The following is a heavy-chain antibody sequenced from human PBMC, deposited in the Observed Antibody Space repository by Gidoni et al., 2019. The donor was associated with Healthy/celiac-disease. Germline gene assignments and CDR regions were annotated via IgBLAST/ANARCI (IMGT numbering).Heavy chain of an antibody. CDR1: GYTFTSYG. V-gene: IGHV1-18*01. D-gene: IGHD1-26*01. CDR3: ARDLPKFHIVGATGALLNY. Sequence: QVQLVQSGAEVKKPGASVKVSCKASGYTFTSYGISWVRQAPGQGLEWMGWISAYNGNTNYAQKLQGRVTMTTDTSTSTAYMELRSLRSDDTAVYYCARDLPKFHIVGATGALLNYWGQGTLVTVSS. J-gene: IGHJ4*02. CDR2: ISAYNGNT.